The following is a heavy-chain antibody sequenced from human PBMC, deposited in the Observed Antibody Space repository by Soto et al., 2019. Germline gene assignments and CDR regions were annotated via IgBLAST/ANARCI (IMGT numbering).Heavy chain of an antibody. CDR3: AKGSLVSSCFDY. CDR2: ISWNSGSI. V-gene: IGHV3-9*01. Sequence: ESGGGLVQPGRSLRLSCAASGFTFDDYAMHWVRQAPGKGLEWVSGISWNSGSIGYADSVKGRFTISRDNAKNSLYLQMNSLRAEDTALYYCAKGSLVSSCFDYWGQGTLVTVSS. D-gene: IGHD6-13*01. CDR1: GFTFDDYA. J-gene: IGHJ4*02.